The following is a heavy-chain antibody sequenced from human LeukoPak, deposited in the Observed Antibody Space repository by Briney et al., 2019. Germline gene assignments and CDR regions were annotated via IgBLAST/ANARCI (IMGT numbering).Heavy chain of an antibody. D-gene: IGHD3/OR15-3a*01. CDR2: ISYDGSNK. CDR3: ANLLALGQVIPDAFDI. J-gene: IGHJ3*02. CDR1: GFTFSSYG. Sequence: GRSLRLSCAASGFTFSSYGMHWVRQAPGKGLEWVAVISYDGSNKYYADSVKGRFTISRDNSKNTLYLQMNSLRAEDTAVYYCANLLALGQVIPDAFDIWGQGTMVSVFS. V-gene: IGHV3-30*18.